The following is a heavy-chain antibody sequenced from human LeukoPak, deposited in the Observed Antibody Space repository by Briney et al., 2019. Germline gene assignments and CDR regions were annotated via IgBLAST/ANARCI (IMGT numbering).Heavy chain of an antibody. CDR2: IKPDGGEK. J-gene: IGHJ3*02. V-gene: IGHV3-7*01. CDR3: ARDRTNDYGHNVGAFDI. CDR1: GFTFSGDW. D-gene: IGHD4-17*01. Sequence: GGSLRLSCEISGFTFSGDWMSWVRQAPGKGLEWVANIKPDGGEKYYVDSVKGRFTISRDNVKNSLYLQMNSLRDEDTAVYHCARDRTNDYGHNVGAFDIWGQGTMVTVSS.